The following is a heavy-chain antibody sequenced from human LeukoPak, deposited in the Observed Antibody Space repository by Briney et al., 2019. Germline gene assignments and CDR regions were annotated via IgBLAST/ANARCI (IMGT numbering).Heavy chain of an antibody. J-gene: IGHJ4*02. CDR2: IRYDGSNK. D-gene: IGHD3-3*01. Sequence: GGSLRLSCAASGFTFSSYGMHWVRQAPGKGLEWVAFIRYDGSNKYYADSVKGRFTISRDNSKNTLYLQVNSLRTEDTAVYYCARGHRRIFGVVRPFDYWGQGTLVTVSS. CDR3: ARGHRRIFGVVRPFDY. CDR1: GFTFSSYG. V-gene: IGHV3-30*02.